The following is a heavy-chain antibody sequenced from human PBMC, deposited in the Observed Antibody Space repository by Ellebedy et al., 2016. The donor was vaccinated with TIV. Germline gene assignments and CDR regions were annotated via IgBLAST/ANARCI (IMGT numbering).Heavy chain of an antibody. Sequence: GESLKISCAASGFTFSSYSMNWVRQAPGKGLEWVSSISSSSSYIYYADSVKGRFTISRDNSKNTLYLQMNSLRAEDTAVYYCAKDNDYYGSGRPGYWGQGTLVTVSS. CDR3: AKDNDYYGSGRPGY. V-gene: IGHV3-21*04. CDR2: ISSSSSYI. CDR1: GFTFSSYS. D-gene: IGHD3-10*01. J-gene: IGHJ4*02.